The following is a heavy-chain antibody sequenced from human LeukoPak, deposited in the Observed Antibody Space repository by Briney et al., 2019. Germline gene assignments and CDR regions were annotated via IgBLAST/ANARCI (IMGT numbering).Heavy chain of an antibody. Sequence: PGGCLRLSCAASGFTFRSYWMHWVRQAPGKGLEWVSRVIRDGSFTNYADSVKGRFTISRDNAKNTLYLQMSSLRAEDTAVYCCVRDGDDFNFDYWGQGSLVTVSS. V-gene: IGHV3-74*01. D-gene: IGHD5-24*01. CDR2: VIRDGSFT. CDR3: VRDGDDFNFDY. J-gene: IGHJ4*02. CDR1: GFTFRSYW.